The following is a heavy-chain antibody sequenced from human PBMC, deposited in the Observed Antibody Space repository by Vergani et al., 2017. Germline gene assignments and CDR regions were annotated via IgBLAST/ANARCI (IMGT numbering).Heavy chain of an antibody. CDR2: IKQDGSEK. J-gene: IGHJ5*02. CDR3: AREGAAGPMIVVVMPGGSNWFDP. CDR1: GFTFSSYW. Sequence: EVQLVESGGGLVQPGGSLRLSCAASGFTFSSYWMSWVRQAPGKGLEWVANIKQDGSEKYYVDSVKGRFTISRDNAKNSLYLQMNSLRAEDTAVYYCAREGAAGPMIVVVMPGGSNWFDPWGQGTLVTVSS. V-gene: IGHV3-7*03. D-gene: IGHD3-22*01.